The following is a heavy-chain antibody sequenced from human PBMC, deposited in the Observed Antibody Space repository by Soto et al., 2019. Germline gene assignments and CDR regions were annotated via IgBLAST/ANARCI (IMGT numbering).Heavy chain of an antibody. Sequence: QVQLQESGPGLVKPSETLSLTCTVSGGSISSYYWSWIRQPPGKGLEWIGYIYYSGSTNYNPSLQSRVTISVDTSKNLFSLKLSSVTAADTAVYYCARVKQQLVPYYFDYWGQGTLVTVSS. V-gene: IGHV4-59*01. CDR3: ARVKQQLVPYYFDY. J-gene: IGHJ4*02. D-gene: IGHD6-13*01. CDR2: IYYSGST. CDR1: GGSISSYY.